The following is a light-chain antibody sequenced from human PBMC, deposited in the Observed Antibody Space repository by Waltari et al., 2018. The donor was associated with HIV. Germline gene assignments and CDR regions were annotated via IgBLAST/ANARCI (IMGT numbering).Light chain of an antibody. CDR3: QQYHAYPVT. CDR2: QAS. CDR1: QNINRW. V-gene: IGKV1-5*01. J-gene: IGKJ4*01. Sequence: DIQMTQSPATLSASVGDRVTISCRASQNINRWLAWYQQRPGKPPKFLIYQASSLESGVPSRVRGSGSGKLFTLTINSLQPADFATYYCQQYHAYPVTFGGGTKVENK.